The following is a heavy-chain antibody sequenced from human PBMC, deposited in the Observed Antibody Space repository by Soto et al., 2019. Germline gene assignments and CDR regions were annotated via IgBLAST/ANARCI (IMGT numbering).Heavy chain of an antibody. CDR3: ARNSPRYFFDY. Sequence: SETLSLTCTISGGSISSGGYYWSWIRQHPGKGLEWIGYIYYSGSTYSNPSLKSRVIVSIDTSQNQFSLKLSSVTAADTAVYYCARNSPRYFFDYWGRGTLVTVSS. D-gene: IGHD1-26*01. CDR2: IYYSGST. V-gene: IGHV4-31*03. J-gene: IGHJ4*02. CDR1: GGSISSGGYY.